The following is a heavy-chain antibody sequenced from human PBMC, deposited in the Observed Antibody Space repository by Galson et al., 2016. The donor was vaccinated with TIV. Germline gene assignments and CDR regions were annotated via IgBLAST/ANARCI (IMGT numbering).Heavy chain of an antibody. D-gene: IGHD3-3*01. Sequence: SVKVSCKASGYNFTNYAMHWVRQAPGQRLEWMGWINAGNGNTKYSQKLQGRVTITRDTSASTAYMELSSLRSEDTAVYYCAKNTGDHNFWSGKETNWFDPWGQGTLVTVSS. CDR2: INAGNGNT. J-gene: IGHJ5*02. CDR3: AKNTGDHNFWSGKETNWFDP. CDR1: GYNFTNYA. V-gene: IGHV1-3*01.